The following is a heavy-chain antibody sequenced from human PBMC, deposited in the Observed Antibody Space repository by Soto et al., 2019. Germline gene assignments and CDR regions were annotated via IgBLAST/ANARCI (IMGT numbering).Heavy chain of an antibody. CDR1: GGSISSGSYN. V-gene: IGHV4-39*01. CDR3: ARRYYSSGRHRPIDY. J-gene: IGHJ4*02. D-gene: IGHD3-10*01. CDR2: IYYSGST. Sequence: QLQLQESGPGLVKPSETLSLTCTVSGGSISSGSYNWGWIRQPPGKGLEWIGSIYYSGSTYYNPSLTSRVTISVDTPKNQFSLNLTSVTAADTAVYYCARRYYSSGRHRPIDYWGQGTLVTVSS.